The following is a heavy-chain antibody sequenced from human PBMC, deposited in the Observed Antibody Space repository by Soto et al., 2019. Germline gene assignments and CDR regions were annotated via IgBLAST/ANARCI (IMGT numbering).Heavy chain of an antibody. V-gene: IGHV1-69*01. Sequence: QVQLVQSGAEVKKPGSSVKVSCKASGGTFSSYAISWVRQAPGQVLEWMGGIIPIFGTANYAQKFQGRVTITADESTSTAYMELSSLRSEDTAVYYCARVNWNYARSGYFDYWGQGTLVTVSS. CDR3: ARVNWNYARSGYFDY. CDR2: IIPIFGTA. J-gene: IGHJ4*02. CDR1: GGTFSSYA. D-gene: IGHD1-7*01.